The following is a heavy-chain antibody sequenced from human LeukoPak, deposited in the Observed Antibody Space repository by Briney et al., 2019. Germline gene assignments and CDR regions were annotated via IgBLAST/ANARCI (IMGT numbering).Heavy chain of an antibody. CDR1: GFTFSSYA. CDR3: AKARYCSGGSCPDDY. V-gene: IGHV3-23*01. D-gene: IGHD2-15*01. CDR2: ISGSGGST. Sequence: PGGSLRLSSAASGFTFSSYAMSWVRQAPGKGLEWVSAISGSGGSTYYADSVKGRFTISRDNSKNTLYLQMNSLRAEDTAVYYCAKARYCSGGSCPDDYWGQGTLVTVSS. J-gene: IGHJ4*02.